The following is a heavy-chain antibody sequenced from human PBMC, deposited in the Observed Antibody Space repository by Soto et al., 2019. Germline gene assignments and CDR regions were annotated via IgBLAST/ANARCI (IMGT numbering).Heavy chain of an antibody. J-gene: IGHJ4*02. CDR3: ARASYYSDSFGYFLDS. Sequence: ASETLSLTCTVSGGSISLYYWSWIRQTPGKGLEWIAYIYYSGSTNYNPSLKSRVTISVDTSKNQCSLKLSSVTAADTAVYYCARASYYSDSFGYFLDSWGQGTLVTVSS. CDR1: GGSISLYY. CDR2: IYYSGST. D-gene: IGHD3-22*01. V-gene: IGHV4-59*01.